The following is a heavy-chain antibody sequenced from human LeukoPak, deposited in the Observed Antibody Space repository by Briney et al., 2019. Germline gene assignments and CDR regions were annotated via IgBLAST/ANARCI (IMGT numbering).Heavy chain of an antibody. J-gene: IGHJ4*02. CDR1: GGSISSSSYY. CDR3: ASLDWNASLDY. CDR2: IYYSGST. V-gene: IGHV4-39*01. D-gene: IGHD1-1*01. Sequence: PETLSLTCTVSGGSISSSSYYWGWIRQPPGKGLEWIGSIYYSGSTYYNPSLKSRVTISVDTSKNQFSLKLSSVTAADTAVYYCASLDWNASLDYWGQGTLVTVSS.